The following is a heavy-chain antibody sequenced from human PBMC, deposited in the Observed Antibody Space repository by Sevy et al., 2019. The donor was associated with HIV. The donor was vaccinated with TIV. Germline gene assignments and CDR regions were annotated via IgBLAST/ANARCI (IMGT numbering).Heavy chain of an antibody. CDR1: GFIFSNFA. CDR2: TSYDGSHK. Sequence: GGSLRLSCAVSGFIFSNFAMHWVRQAPGKGLEWVAVTSYDGSHKYYADSVKGRFTVSRDNSRNILSLGMNNLRRDDTAVYYCARGENDDEFFQYWGQGTLVTVSS. CDR3: ARGENDDEFFQY. D-gene: IGHD1-26*01. V-gene: IGHV3-30*04. J-gene: IGHJ1*01.